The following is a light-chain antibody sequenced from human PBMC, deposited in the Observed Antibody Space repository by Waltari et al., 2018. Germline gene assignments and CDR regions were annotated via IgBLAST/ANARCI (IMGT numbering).Light chain of an antibody. CDR1: QGVSTY. J-gene: IGKJ1*01. CDR3: QQYHTYPWT. V-gene: IGKV1-8*01. Sequence: AIRMTQSPASLPASPGARVPISCRASQGVSTYLAWYQQKPGKAPSLLIYAASTLESGVPSKFSGSGSGTDFTLTISCLQSEDFATYYCQQYHTYPWTFGQGTKVEI. CDR2: AAS.